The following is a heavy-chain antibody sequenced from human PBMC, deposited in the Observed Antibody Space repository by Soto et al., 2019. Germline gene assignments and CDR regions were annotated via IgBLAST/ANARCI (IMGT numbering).Heavy chain of an antibody. V-gene: IGHV3-23*01. Sequence: EVQLLESGGGLVQPGGSLRLSCAASGFTFSSYAMKWVRQAPGKGLEWVSLIGESGTPTYYADSVKGRFPISRDNSGNTLFLEMYSLRADDTAVYYCARYIPGVRYYGMDVWGQGTTVTVSS. D-gene: IGHD2-2*01. CDR1: GFTFSSYA. CDR2: IGESGTPT. CDR3: ARYIPGVRYYGMDV. J-gene: IGHJ6*02.